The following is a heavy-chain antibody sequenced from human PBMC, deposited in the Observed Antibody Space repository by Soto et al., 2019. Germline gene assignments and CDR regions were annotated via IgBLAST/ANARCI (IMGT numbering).Heavy chain of an antibody. CDR1: GFTLSSYA. V-gene: IGHV3-30-3*01. CDR2: ISYDGSNK. Sequence: GGSLRLSCAASGFTLSSYAMHRVRQAPGKGLEWVAVISYDGSNKYYADSVKGRFTISRDNSKNTLYLQMNSLRAEDTAVYYCARELIAAATTAFDIWGQGTMVTVSS. D-gene: IGHD6-13*01. J-gene: IGHJ3*02. CDR3: ARELIAAATTAFDI.